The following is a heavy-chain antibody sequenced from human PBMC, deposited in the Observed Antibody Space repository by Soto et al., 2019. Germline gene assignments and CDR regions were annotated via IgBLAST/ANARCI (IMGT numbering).Heavy chain of an antibody. CDR2: IWYDGSNK. D-gene: IGHD6-19*01. Sequence: QVQLVESGGGVVQPGRSLRLSCAASGFTFSSYGMHWVRQAPGKGLEWVAVIWYDGSNKYYADSVRGRFTISRDNSKNTLYLQMNSLRAEDTAVYYCARDDSQQWLVEWGQGTLVTVSS. CDR1: GFTFSSYG. V-gene: IGHV3-33*01. CDR3: ARDDSQQWLVE. J-gene: IGHJ4*02.